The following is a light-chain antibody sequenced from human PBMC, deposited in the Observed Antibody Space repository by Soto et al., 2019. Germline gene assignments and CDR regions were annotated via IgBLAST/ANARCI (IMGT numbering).Light chain of an antibody. J-gene: IGLJ2*01. Sequence: QPVLTQPPSVSGAPGQRVTISCTGSSSNIGAGYDVHWYQQLPGTAPKLLIYGNSNRPSGVPDRFSGSKSGTSASLAITGLQDEDEADYYCQSYGSSLSVVFGGGTKLTVL. V-gene: IGLV1-40*01. CDR2: GNS. CDR3: QSYGSSLSVV. CDR1: SSNIGAGYD.